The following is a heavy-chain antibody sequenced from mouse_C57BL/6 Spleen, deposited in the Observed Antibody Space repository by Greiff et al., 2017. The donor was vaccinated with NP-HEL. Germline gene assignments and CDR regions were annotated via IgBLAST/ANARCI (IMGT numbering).Heavy chain of an antibody. CDR2: IDPSDSYT. CDR3: ARGDYDRGPYAMDY. V-gene: IGHV1-50*01. J-gene: IGHJ4*01. Sequence: VKLMESGAELVKPGASVKLSCKASGYTFTSYWMQWVKQRPGQGLEWIGEIDPSDSYTNYNQKFKGKATLTVDTSSSTAYMQLSSLTSEDSAVYYCARGDYDRGPYAMDYWGQGTSVTVSS. D-gene: IGHD2-4*01. CDR1: GYTFTSYW.